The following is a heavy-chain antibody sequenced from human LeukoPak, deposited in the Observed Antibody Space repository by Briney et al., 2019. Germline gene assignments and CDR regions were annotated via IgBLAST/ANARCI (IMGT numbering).Heavy chain of an antibody. D-gene: IGHD5-18*01. V-gene: IGHV4-38-2*02. CDR2: IYHTGST. CDR3: ARDWEHPVDAALAAFDY. J-gene: IGHJ4*02. Sequence: SETLSLTCTVSGYSISSGYYWGWIRQPPGKGLEWIGTIYHTGSTYYNPSLKSRVTISVATSKNQFSLKLSSVTAADTAVYYCARDWEHPVDAALAAFDYWGQGTLVTVSS. CDR1: GYSISSGYY.